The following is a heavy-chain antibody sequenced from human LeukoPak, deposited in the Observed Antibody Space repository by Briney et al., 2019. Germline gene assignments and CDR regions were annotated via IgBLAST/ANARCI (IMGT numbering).Heavy chain of an antibody. J-gene: IGHJ4*02. Sequence: SGTLSLTCGVSGYSISNGYHWGWIRQPPGKGLEWIGSIHHSGSIYHNPSLKSRVTISVDTSKNQFSLKLTSVTASDTAVYYCARINWNPDYWGQGTLVTVSS. V-gene: IGHV4-38-2*01. CDR3: ARINWNPDY. CDR2: IHHSGSI. CDR1: GYSISNGYH. D-gene: IGHD1-1*01.